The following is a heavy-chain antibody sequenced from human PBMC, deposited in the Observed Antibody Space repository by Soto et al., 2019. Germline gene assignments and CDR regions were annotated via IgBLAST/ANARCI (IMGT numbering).Heavy chain of an antibody. Sequence: EVQLLESGGGLVQPGGSLRLSCAASGFTFSSYAMSWVRQAPGKGLEWVSAISGSGGSTYYADSVKGRFTISRDNSKNPLYLQMNSLRAEDTAVYYCAKDTWGKVAFPLPGDYVRAVDYWGQGTLVTVSS. CDR1: GFTFSSYA. D-gene: IGHD4-17*01. J-gene: IGHJ4*02. CDR3: AKDTWGKVAFPLPGDYVRAVDY. V-gene: IGHV3-23*01. CDR2: ISGSGGST.